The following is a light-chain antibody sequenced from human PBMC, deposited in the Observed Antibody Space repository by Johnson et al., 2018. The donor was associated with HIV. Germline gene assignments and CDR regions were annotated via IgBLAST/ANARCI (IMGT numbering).Light chain of an antibody. CDR3: GTWDSSLSAGI. CDR2: DHN. CDR1: SSNIGNNY. J-gene: IGLJ1*01. Sequence: QSVLTQPPSVSAAPGQKVTISCSGSSSNIGNNYVSWYQQLPGTAPKLLIYDHNKRPSGIPDRFSGSKSATSATLGITGLQTGDEADYYCGTWDSSLSAGIFGTGTKVTVL. V-gene: IGLV1-51*01.